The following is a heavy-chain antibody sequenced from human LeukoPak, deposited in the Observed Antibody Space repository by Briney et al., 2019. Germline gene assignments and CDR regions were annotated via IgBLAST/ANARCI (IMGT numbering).Heavy chain of an antibody. CDR1: GGSFSGYY. CDR3: ARGRSGSYYVDYYYYMDV. J-gene: IGHJ6*03. CDR2: INHSGST. Sequence: PSETLSLTCAVYGGSFSGYYWSWIRQPPGKGLEWIGEINHSGSTNYNPSLKSRVTISVDTSKNQFSLKLSSVTAADTAAYYCARGRSGSYYVDYYYYMDVWGKGTTVTVSS. D-gene: IGHD1-26*01. V-gene: IGHV4-34*01.